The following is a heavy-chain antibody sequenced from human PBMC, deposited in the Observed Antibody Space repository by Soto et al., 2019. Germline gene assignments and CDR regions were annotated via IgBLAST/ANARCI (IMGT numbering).Heavy chain of an antibody. CDR3: ATAMTTVTKIDS. CDR2: IYYSGST. Sequence: SETLSLTCTVSGGSISSGVYYWSWIRQHPGKGLEWIGYIYYSGSTYYNPSLKSRVAISVDTSKNQFSLKLSSVTAADTAVYYCATAMTTVTKIDSWGQGTLVTVSS. J-gene: IGHJ4*02. D-gene: IGHD4-17*01. CDR1: GGSISSGVYY. V-gene: IGHV4-31*03.